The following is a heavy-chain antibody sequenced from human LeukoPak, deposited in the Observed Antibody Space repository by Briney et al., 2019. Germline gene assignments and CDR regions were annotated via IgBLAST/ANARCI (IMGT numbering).Heavy chain of an antibody. D-gene: IGHD3-22*01. Sequence: SVKVSCKAFGGTFSSYAFSWVRQAPGQGLEWMGRIIPILNIPNYAQKFQGRVTITADISSSTAYMELSSLRSEDTAVYYCARGDSSDAFDIWGQGTMVTVSS. CDR3: ARGDSSDAFDI. CDR2: IIPILNIP. V-gene: IGHV1-69*04. J-gene: IGHJ3*02. CDR1: GGTFSSYA.